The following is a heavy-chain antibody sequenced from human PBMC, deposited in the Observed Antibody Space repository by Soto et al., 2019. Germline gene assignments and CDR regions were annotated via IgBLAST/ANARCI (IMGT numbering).Heavy chain of an antibody. J-gene: IGHJ4*02. CDR2: IYYSGVT. CDR3: AALGRYVNYIEN. Sequence: PSETLSLTCNVSGDSISDFYCSWIRQSPGKGLEFIGYIYYSGVTYYNPSLQSRVTFSMDTSKSQFSLQLKSVTAADTAIYYCAALGRYVNYIENWGQGTLVTV. D-gene: IGHD1-26*01. V-gene: IGHV4-59*01. CDR1: GDSISDFY.